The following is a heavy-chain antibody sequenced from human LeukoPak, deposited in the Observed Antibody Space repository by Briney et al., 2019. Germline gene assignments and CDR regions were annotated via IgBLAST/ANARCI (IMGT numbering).Heavy chain of an antibody. CDR2: IKQDGSEK. Sequence: GGSLRLSCAASGFTFNNYWMNWVRQAPGKGLEWVANIKQDGSEKYYVDSVKGRFTISRDNSKNTVYLQMNSLRAEDAAVYYCAKGHIPYCTNGVCYASGYYYYYMDVWGKGTTVTVSS. CDR1: GFTFNNYW. CDR3: AKGHIPYCTNGVCYASGYYYYYMDV. J-gene: IGHJ6*03. V-gene: IGHV3-7*01. D-gene: IGHD2-8*01.